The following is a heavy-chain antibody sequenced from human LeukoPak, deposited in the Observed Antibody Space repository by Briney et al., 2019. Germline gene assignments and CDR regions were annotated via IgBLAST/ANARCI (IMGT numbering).Heavy chain of an antibody. CDR1: GFTVSSNY. D-gene: IGHD6-13*01. V-gene: IGHV3-66*01. J-gene: IGHJ4*02. Sequence: PGGSLRLSCAASGFTVSSNYMSWVRQAPGKGLEWVSVIYSGGSTYYADSVKGRFTISRDNSKNTLYLQMNSLRAEDTAVYYCGRLIIAAAGHYFDYWGQGTLVTVSS. CDR2: IYSGGST. CDR3: GRLIIAAAGHYFDY.